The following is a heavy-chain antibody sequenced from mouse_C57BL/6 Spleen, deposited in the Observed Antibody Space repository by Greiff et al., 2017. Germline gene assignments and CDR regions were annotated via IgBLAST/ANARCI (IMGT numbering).Heavy chain of an antibody. CDR3: AREGYDSYFDV. Sequence: VQLQQPGAELVKPGASVKLSCKASGYTFTSYWMHWVKQRPGQGLEWIGMIHPNSGSTNYNEKFKSKATLTVDKSSSTAYMQLSSLTSEESAVYYCAREGYDSYFDVWGTGTTVTVSS. J-gene: IGHJ1*03. CDR2: IHPNSGST. D-gene: IGHD2-2*01. V-gene: IGHV1-64*01. CDR1: GYTFTSYW.